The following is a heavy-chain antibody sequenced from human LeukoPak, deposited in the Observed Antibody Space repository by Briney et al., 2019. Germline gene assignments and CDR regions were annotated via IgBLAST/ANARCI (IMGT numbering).Heavy chain of an antibody. Sequence: PSETLSLTCSVSGGSIRSYYWSWIRQPPGKGLEWIGYTYHTGRTNYNPSLKSRVTISVDTSKNQFSLKLSSVTAADTAVYYCARGDYGGNDYWGQGTLVTVSS. CDR3: ARGDYGGNDY. D-gene: IGHD4-23*01. CDR2: TYHTGRT. CDR1: GGSIRSYY. J-gene: IGHJ4*02. V-gene: IGHV4-59*12.